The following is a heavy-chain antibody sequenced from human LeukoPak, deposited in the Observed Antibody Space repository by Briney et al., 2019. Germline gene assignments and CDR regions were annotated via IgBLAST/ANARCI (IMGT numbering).Heavy chain of an antibody. CDR3: GRGVAGVPATHYYFDY. Sequence: SETLSLTCTVSGGSISSSGYYWGWIRQPPGKGLEWIGSIYYSGSTYYNPSLKSRVTISVDTSKNQFSLKLSSVTAADTAVYYCGRGVAGVPATHYYFDYWGQGSLVTVSS. J-gene: IGHJ4*02. D-gene: IGHD2-2*01. CDR1: GGSISSSGYY. CDR2: IYYSGST. V-gene: IGHV4-39*01.